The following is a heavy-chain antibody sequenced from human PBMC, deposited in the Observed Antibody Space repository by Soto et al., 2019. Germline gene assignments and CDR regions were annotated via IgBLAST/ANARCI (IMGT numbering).Heavy chain of an antibody. CDR1: GYSFTTYW. Sequence: GEPLKISCKGSGYSFTTYWIGWVRQMPGKGLEWMGIIYPGDSDTRYSPSFQGQVTISADKSTSTAYLQWSSLKASDTAMYYCARRDDSPTAEYFQHWGQGTLVTVSS. J-gene: IGHJ1*01. CDR3: ARRDDSPTAEYFQH. D-gene: IGHD2-21*01. CDR2: IYPGDSDT. V-gene: IGHV5-51*01.